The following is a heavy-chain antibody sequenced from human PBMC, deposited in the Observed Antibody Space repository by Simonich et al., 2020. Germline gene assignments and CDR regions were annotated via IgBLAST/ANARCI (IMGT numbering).Heavy chain of an antibody. J-gene: IGHJ4*02. Sequence: QVQLQQWGAGLLKPSETLSLPCAVYGGSWSGYYWSWFRQPPGKGLEWIGEINHSGSTNYNPSLKSRVTISVDTSKNQFSLKLSSVTAADTAVYYCARHLQLGPFDYWGQGTLVTVSS. CDR1: GGSWSGYY. CDR3: ARHLQLGPFDY. V-gene: IGHV4-34*01. D-gene: IGHD1-1*01. CDR2: INHSGST.